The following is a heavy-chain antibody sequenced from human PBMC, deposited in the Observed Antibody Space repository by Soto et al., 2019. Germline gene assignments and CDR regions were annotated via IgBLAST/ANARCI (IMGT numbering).Heavy chain of an antibody. Sequence: SETLSLTCVVYDGSLTEYHWSWIRQHPGKGLEWIGYIYYSGSTYYNPSLKSRVTISVDTSKNQFSLKLSSVTAADTAVYYCARAYCGGDCYPYSYYGMDVWGQGTTVTVSS. CDR2: IYYSGST. CDR1: DGSLTEYH. D-gene: IGHD2-21*02. V-gene: IGHV4-31*11. CDR3: ARAYCGGDCYPYSYYGMDV. J-gene: IGHJ6*02.